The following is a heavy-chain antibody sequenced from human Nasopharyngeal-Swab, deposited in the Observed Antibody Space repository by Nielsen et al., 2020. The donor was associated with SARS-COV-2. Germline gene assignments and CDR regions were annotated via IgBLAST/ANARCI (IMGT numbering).Heavy chain of an antibody. CDR2: ISSSGSTI. J-gene: IGHJ6*02. CDR1: GFTFSRYV. CDR3: ARTNSPYYYYGMDV. V-gene: IGHV3-48*03. D-gene: IGHD1-1*01. Sequence: GGTLTLSCAASGFTFSRYVLHWVPQAPGKGLEWVSYISSSGSTIYYADSVKGRFTISRDNAKNSLYLQMNSLRAEDTAVYYCARTNSPYYYYGMDVWGQGTTVTGSS.